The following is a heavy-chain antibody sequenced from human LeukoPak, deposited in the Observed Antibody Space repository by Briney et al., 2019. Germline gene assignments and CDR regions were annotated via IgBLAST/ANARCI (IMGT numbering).Heavy chain of an antibody. CDR1: GFTGSSNY. J-gene: IGHJ3*01. CDR2: IYSGGST. V-gene: IGHV3-66*01. Sequence: GGLLRRSCAASGFTGSSNYMSWVGQAPGKGLEGVSVIYSGGSTYYKDSVKGRYSLYSDNSKNTLYLQMNRQRAEDPDVYYCASEFSGHPRRTAFDLWGEGTMVPVSS. CDR3: ASEFSGHPRRTAFDL.